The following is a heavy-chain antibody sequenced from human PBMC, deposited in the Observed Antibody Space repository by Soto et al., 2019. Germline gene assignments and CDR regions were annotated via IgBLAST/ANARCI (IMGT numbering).Heavy chain of an antibody. CDR2: IYYSGST. D-gene: IGHD3-22*01. CDR1: GGSISSYY. Sequence: SETLSLTCTVSGGSISSYYWSWIRQPPGKGLELIGYIYYSGSTNYNPSLKSRVTISVDTSKNQFSLKLSSVTAADTAVYYCARDGYYYDSSGYQRVYYFDYWGQGTLVTVSS. V-gene: IGHV4-59*01. CDR3: ARDGYYYDSSGYQRVYYFDY. J-gene: IGHJ4*02.